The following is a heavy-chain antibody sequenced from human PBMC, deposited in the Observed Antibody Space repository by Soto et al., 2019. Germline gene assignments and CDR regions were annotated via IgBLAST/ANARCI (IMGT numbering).Heavy chain of an antibody. J-gene: IGHJ4*02. CDR3: ARAYYFGSGTSYTLYY. CDR2: ISDDGVSK. D-gene: IGHD3-10*01. CDR1: GFTFSNYG. Sequence: PGRSLRLSCAASGFTFSNYGVHGVRQAPGKGLEWVTVISDDGVSKYYAASVQSRFTISRDNSESVVLLQMNSLRPDDTALYFCARAYYFGSGTSYTLYYWGQGTQVTVSS. V-gene: IGHV3-30*03.